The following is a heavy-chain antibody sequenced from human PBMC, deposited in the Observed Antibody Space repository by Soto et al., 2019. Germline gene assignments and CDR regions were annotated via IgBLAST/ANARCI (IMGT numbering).Heavy chain of an antibody. CDR1: GITFGSRA. V-gene: IGHV3-7*03. Sequence: EVQLLESGGDLIQPGGSLRLSCVASGITFGSRAMSWVRQAPGEGLEWVANIKQDGSEKYYVDSVKGRFTISRDNAKNSLYLQMNSLRAGDTAVYYCARHRYIGSYRFDYWGQGTLVTVSS. CDR3: ARHRYIGSYRFDY. J-gene: IGHJ4*02. D-gene: IGHD1-26*01. CDR2: IKQDGSEK.